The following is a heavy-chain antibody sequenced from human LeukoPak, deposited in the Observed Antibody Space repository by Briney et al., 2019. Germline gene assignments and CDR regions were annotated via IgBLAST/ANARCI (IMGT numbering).Heavy chain of an antibody. CDR1: GGSFSGYY. J-gene: IGHJ3*02. D-gene: IGHD3-3*01. V-gene: IGHV4-34*01. CDR3: AREGRITIFGVVIHDAFDI. Sequence: SETLSLTCAVYGGSFSGYYWSWIRQPPGKGLEWIGEINHSGSTNYNPSLKSRVTISVDTSKNQFSLKLSSVTAAGTAVYYCAREGRITIFGVVIHDAFDIWGQGTMVTVSS. CDR2: INHSGST.